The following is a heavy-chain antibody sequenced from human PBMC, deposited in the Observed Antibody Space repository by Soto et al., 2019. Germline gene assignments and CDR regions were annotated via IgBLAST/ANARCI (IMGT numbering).Heavy chain of an antibody. CDR3: AREPTKDRVLRFLEWSYYFDY. J-gene: IGHJ4*02. CDR2: ISYDGSNK. Sequence: QVQLVESGGGVVQPGRSLRLSCAASGFTFSSYAMHWVRQAPGKGLEWVAVISYDGSNKYYADSVKGRFTISRDNSKNTLYLQMNSLRAEDTAVYYCAREPTKDRVLRFLEWSYYFDYWGQGTLVTVSS. D-gene: IGHD3-3*01. V-gene: IGHV3-30-3*01. CDR1: GFTFSSYA.